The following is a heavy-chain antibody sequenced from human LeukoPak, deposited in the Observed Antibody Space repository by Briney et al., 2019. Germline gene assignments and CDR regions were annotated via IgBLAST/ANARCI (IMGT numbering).Heavy chain of an antibody. V-gene: IGHV3-23*01. CDR1: GFTFSSYG. CDR2: ISGSGGST. CDR3: AKDLSAGRRFDY. J-gene: IGHJ4*02. Sequence: PGGSLRLSCAASGFTFSSYGMSWVRQAPGKGLEWVSAISGSGGSTYYADSVKGRFTISRDNSKNTLYLQMNSLRAEDTAVYYCAKDLSAGRRFDYWGQGTLVTVSS.